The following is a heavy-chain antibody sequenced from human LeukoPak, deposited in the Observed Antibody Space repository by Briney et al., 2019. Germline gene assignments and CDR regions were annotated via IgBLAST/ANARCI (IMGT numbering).Heavy chain of an antibody. Sequence: SETLSLTCTVSGGSISSSSYYWSWIRQPPGKGLEWIGYIYYSGSTNYNPSLKSRVTISVDTSKNQFSLKLSSVTAADTAVYYCARETPDGYGLYWGQGTLVTVSS. J-gene: IGHJ4*02. CDR1: GGSISSSSYY. CDR2: IYYSGST. CDR3: ARETPDGYGLY. D-gene: IGHD5-24*01. V-gene: IGHV4-61*01.